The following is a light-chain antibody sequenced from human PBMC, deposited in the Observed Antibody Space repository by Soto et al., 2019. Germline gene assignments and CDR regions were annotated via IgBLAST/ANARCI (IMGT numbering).Light chain of an antibody. CDR1: NSDVGGYNY. CDR3: RSYTSISTLYV. V-gene: IGLV2-14*01. CDR2: EVS. J-gene: IGLJ1*01. Sequence: QSVLTQPASVSGSPGQSITISCTGTNSDVGGYNYVSWYQQHPGKAPELMIYEVSHRPSGVSNRFSGSKSDNTASLTISGLPAEDEADYSCRSYTSISTLYVFGTGTKVTVL.